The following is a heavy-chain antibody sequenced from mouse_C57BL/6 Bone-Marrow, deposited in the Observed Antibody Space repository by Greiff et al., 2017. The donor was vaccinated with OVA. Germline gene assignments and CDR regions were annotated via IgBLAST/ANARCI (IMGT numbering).Heavy chain of an antibody. V-gene: IGHV5-15*01. D-gene: IGHD1-1*01. Sequence: EVKLVESGGGLVQPGGSLKLSCAASGFTFSDYGMAWVRQAPRKGPEWVAFISNLAYSIYYADTVTGRFTISRENAKNTLYLEMSSLRSEDTAMYYCARQDYYGSSYVEGWFAYWGQGTLVTVSA. CDR1: GFTFSDYG. CDR2: ISNLAYSI. CDR3: ARQDYYGSSYVEGWFAY. J-gene: IGHJ3*01.